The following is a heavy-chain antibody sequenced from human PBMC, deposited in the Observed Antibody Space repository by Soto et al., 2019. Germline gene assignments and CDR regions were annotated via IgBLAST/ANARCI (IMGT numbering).Heavy chain of an antibody. Sequence: QVHLVQSGAEVKKPGASVKVSCNASGYTFTSYDINWVRQVAGQGLEWMGWMNPNSGDTAYAQEFQRRVTMSRNTSISIAYMELSSLRPADTAVYYCARGLKMLRVFGLKTYYYYYMDVWGKGTTVTLSS. V-gene: IGHV1-8*01. J-gene: IGHJ6*03. D-gene: IGHD3-10*01. CDR2: MNPNSGDT. CDR3: ARGLKMLRVFGLKTYYYYYMDV. CDR1: GYTFTSYD.